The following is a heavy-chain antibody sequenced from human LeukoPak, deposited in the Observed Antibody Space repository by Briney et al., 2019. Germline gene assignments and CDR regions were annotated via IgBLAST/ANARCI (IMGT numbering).Heavy chain of an antibody. V-gene: IGHV3-30*02. CDR3: AKDHVLLNDFWSGYLDY. Sequence: GGSLRLSCAASGFTFSSYGMHWVRQAPGKGLEWVAFIRYDGSNKYYADSVKGRFTISRDNSKNTLYLQMNSLRAEDTAVYYCAKDHVLLNDFWSGYLDYWGQGTLVTVSS. J-gene: IGHJ4*02. CDR2: IRYDGSNK. CDR1: GFTFSSYG. D-gene: IGHD3-3*01.